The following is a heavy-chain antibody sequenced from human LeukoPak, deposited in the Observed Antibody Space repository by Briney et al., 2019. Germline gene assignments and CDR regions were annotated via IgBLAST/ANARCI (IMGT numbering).Heavy chain of an antibody. CDR1: GFTFGDYV. CDR3: TRVSTGYYDSSKYFQH. D-gene: IGHD3-22*01. V-gene: IGHV3-49*03. Sequence: QAGGSLRLSCTASGFTFGDYVMSWFRQAPVKGLEWVGFIRSKAYGGTTEYAASVEGRFTISRDDSKSIAYLQMNSLKTEDTAVYYCTRVSTGYYDSSKYFQHWGQGTLVTVSS. CDR2: IRSKAYGGTT. J-gene: IGHJ1*01.